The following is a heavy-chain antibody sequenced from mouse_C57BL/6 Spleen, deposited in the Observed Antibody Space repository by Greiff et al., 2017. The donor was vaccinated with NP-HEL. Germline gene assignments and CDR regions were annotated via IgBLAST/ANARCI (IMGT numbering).Heavy chain of an antibody. CDR2: IYPGSGST. CDR1: GYTFTSYW. CDR3: ARRSPYYYEAMDY. J-gene: IGHJ4*01. Sequence: QVQLQQPGAELVKPGASVKMSCKASGYTFTSYWITWVKQRPGQGLEWIGDIYPGSGSTNYNEKFKSKATLTVDTSSSTAYMQLSSLTSEDSAVYYCARRSPYYYEAMDYWGQGTSVTVSS. D-gene: IGHD1-1*01. V-gene: IGHV1-55*01.